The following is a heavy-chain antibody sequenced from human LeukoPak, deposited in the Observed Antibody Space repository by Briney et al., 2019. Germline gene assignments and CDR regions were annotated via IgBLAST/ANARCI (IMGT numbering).Heavy chain of an antibody. CDR3: ARSRSLRTHIDY. D-gene: IGHD6-6*01. CDR1: GGTFSSYA. CDR2: IIPIFGTA. J-gene: IGHJ4*02. Sequence: ASVTVSCTASGGTFSSYAISWVRQAPGQGLEWMGGIIPIFGTANYAQKFQGRVTITADESTSTAYMELSSLRSEDTAVYYCARSRSLRTHIDYWGQGTLVTVSS. V-gene: IGHV1-69*13.